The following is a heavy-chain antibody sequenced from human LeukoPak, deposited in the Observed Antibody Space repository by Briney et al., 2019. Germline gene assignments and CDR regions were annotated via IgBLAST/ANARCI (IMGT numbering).Heavy chain of an antibody. CDR1: GFNFRGYA. CDR2: IRSNGNEK. Sequence: GGSLRLSCAASGFNFRGYAMHWVRQAPGKGLEWVALIRSNGNEKFYLDAVQGRFTISRDNSKNTLFLQMSSLRPEDTAVYYCAKDRDGSGSFKKRMDIWGQGTTVSVSS. V-gene: IGHV3-30*02. CDR3: AKDRDGSGSFKKRMDI. D-gene: IGHD3-10*01. J-gene: IGHJ6*02.